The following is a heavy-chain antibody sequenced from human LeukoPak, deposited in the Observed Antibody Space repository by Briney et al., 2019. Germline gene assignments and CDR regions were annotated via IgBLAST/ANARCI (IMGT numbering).Heavy chain of an antibody. Sequence: SETLSLTCTVSGGSISGCYWSWIRQPPGKGLEWIGYIYYSGSTNYNPSLKSRVTISVDTSKNQFSLKLNSMTAADTAVYYCARVAPYSSSSFDYWGQGTLVTVSS. CDR3: ARVAPYSSSSFDY. V-gene: IGHV4-59*01. CDR1: GGSISGCY. CDR2: IYYSGST. D-gene: IGHD6-6*01. J-gene: IGHJ4*02.